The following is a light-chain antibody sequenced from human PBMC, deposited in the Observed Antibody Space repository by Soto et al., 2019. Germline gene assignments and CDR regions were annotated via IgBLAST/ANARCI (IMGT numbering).Light chain of an antibody. V-gene: IGKV1-5*03. CDR2: EVS. CDR3: QHYSGDRTT. CDR1: QSINKW. Sequence: DIQMTQSPSTLSASVGDRVTISCRASQSINKWLAWYQHRPGKAPKLLIYEVSTLDNGVPSRFSGTASATDFTLTINNLQPDDFATYYCQHYSGDRTTFGQGTKVDIK. J-gene: IGKJ1*01.